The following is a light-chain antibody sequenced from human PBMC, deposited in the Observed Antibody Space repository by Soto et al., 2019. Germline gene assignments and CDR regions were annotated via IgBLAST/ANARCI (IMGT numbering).Light chain of an antibody. V-gene: IGLV2-14*01. J-gene: IGLJ1*01. CDR3: SSYTSSSTPYV. CDR2: YVS. CDR1: SSDVGGYNY. Sequence: QYALTQPASVSGSPGQSITISCTGTSSDVGGYNYVSWYQQHPGKAPKLMIYYVSNRPSGVSNRFSGSKSGNTASLTISGLQAEDEADYYCSSYTSSSTPYVFGTGTKVTVL.